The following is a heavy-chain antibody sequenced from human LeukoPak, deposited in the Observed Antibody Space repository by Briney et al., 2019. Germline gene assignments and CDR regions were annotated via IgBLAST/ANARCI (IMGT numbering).Heavy chain of an antibody. CDR3: AAKSERWLVRS. CDR2: IYYRGTT. D-gene: IGHD6-19*01. V-gene: IGHV4-59*03. J-gene: IGHJ4*02. CDR1: GGSISSYY. Sequence: SETLSLTCTVSGGSISSYYWSWIRQPPGKGLEWVGQIYYRGTTNYNPSLKSRVTISIDTSKNQFSLKLNSVTAADTAVYYCAAKSERWLVRSWGQGTLVTVSS.